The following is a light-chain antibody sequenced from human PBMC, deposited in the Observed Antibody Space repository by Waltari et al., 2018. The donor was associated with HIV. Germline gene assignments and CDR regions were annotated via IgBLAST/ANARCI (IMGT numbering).Light chain of an antibody. CDR1: SSNIGNNY. CDR3: GTWDNSLSVV. Sequence: KVTISCSGSSSNIGNNYVYWYQHVPGTAPNLLIYDNDKRPSGIPDRFSGSKSGTSATLGITGLQTGDEADYYCGTWDNSLSVVFGGGTRLTVL. J-gene: IGLJ2*01. CDR2: DND. V-gene: IGLV1-51*01.